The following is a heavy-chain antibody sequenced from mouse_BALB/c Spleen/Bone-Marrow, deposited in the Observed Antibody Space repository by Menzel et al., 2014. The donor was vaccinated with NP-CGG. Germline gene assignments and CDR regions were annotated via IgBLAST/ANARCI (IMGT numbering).Heavy chain of an antibody. V-gene: IGHV1-7*01. CDR3: ARFYDGYCLPLDY. D-gene: IGHD2-3*01. J-gene: IGHJ2*01. Sequence: QVQLQQSGAELAKPGASVKMSCKASGYTFTSYWIHWIKQRPGQGLEWLGYINPSTGYTEYNQKFKDKATLTADKSSSTAYMQLTSLTSDDSAVYYCARFYDGYCLPLDYWGQGTTLTVSS. CDR2: INPSTGYT. CDR1: GYTFTSYW.